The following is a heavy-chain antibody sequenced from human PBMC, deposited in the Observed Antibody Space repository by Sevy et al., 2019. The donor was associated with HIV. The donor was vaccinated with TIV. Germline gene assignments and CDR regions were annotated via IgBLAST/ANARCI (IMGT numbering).Heavy chain of an antibody. V-gene: IGHV3-21*01. J-gene: IGHJ4*02. CDR3: TRVDYYDTSGSHY. Sequence: GGSLRLSCEASGFTFRDYSMNWVRQAPGKGLEWVSSISSGSSYKKYGDSVKGRFTFSRDNAKNSLYLQLNSLRAEDTAVYYCTRVDYYDTSGSHYWGQGTLVTVSS. D-gene: IGHD3-22*01. CDR1: GFTFRDYS. CDR2: ISSGSSYK.